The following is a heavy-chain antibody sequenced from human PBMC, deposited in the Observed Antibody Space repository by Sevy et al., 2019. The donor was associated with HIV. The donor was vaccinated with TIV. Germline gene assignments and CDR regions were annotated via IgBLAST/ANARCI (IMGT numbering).Heavy chain of an antibody. CDR2: ISGSGGST. J-gene: IGHJ6*03. V-gene: IGHV3-23*01. CDR1: GFTFSSYA. Sequence: GGSLRLSCAASGFTFSSYAMNWVRQAPGKGLEWVSAISGSGGSTYYADSVKGRFTISRDNSKNTLYLQMYSLRAEDTAVYYCAKDGYKPSVGDENYYYYYMDVWGKGTTVTVSS. D-gene: IGHD1-20*01. CDR3: AKDGYKPSVGDENYYYYYMDV.